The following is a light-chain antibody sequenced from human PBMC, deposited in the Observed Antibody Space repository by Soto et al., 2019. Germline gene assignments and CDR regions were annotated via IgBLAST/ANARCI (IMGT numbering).Light chain of an antibody. J-gene: IGKJ1*01. V-gene: IGKV3D-15*01. CDR3: QQLNSYPPT. Sequence: EIVMTQSPATLSVSPGERATLSCRASQSVNIHLAWYQQKPGQAPRLLIYGASSRATGIPDRFSGSGSGTEFTLTISSLQPEDFATYYCQQLNSYPPTFGQGTKVDIK. CDR2: GAS. CDR1: QSVNIH.